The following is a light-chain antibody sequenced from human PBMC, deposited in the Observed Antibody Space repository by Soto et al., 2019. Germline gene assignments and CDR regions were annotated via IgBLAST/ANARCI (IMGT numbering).Light chain of an antibody. V-gene: IGLV4-69*01. CDR3: QTWVTGPPWV. CDR2: LNNDGSH. Sequence: QLVLTQSPSASASLGASVKLTCTLSSGHSTYAIAWHQQQPEKGPRYLMKLNNDGSHTKGDGIPDRFSCSSSGAERYLTISSLQSEDEADYYCQTWVTGPPWVFGGGTKLTVL. CDR1: SGHSTYA. J-gene: IGLJ3*02.